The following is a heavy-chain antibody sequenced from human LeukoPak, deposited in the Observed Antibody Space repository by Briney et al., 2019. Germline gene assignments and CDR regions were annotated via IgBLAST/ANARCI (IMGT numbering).Heavy chain of an antibody. CDR2: IYYSGRT. CDR3: AREGCSGGSCYPYLFDY. Sequence: SETLSLTCTVSGRSFSSGSYYWRWIRQPPGKGLEWIEYIYYSGRTNYNPSLKSRVTISVDTSKNQFSLKLSSVTAADTAVYYCAREGCSGGSCYPYLFDYWGQGTLVTVSS. CDR1: GRSFSSGSYY. D-gene: IGHD2-15*01. J-gene: IGHJ4*02. V-gene: IGHV4-61*01.